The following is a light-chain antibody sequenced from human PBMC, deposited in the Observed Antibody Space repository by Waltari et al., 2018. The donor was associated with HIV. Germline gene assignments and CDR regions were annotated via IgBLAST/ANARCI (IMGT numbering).Light chain of an antibody. CDR2: DVS. J-gene: IGLJ3*02. V-gene: IGLV2-14*03. CDR3: SSYTSTTTLVV. CDR1: SSDVGGSHY. Sequence: QSALTQPASVSGSPGQSINISCTGTSSDVGGSHYVSWYQQHPRKAPKLMIFDVSNRPSGVSNRFSGSKSGNTASLTISGLQAEDEAHYFCSSYTSTTTLVVFGGGTKLTVL.